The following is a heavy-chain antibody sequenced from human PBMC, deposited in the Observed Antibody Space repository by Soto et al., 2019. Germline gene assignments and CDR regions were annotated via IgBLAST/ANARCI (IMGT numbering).Heavy chain of an antibody. CDR1: GFTFSSYG. V-gene: IGHV3-23*01. Sequence: EVQLLESGGGLVQPGGSLRLSCAASGFTFSSYGMTWVRQAPGKGLEWVSFSSATGAGTYYADSVKGRFTISRDNSKKTLYLQVTSLSADDTAVYYCAKDRRGGGNYGFDSDFWGQGALVIVSS. D-gene: IGHD1-7*01. J-gene: IGHJ4*02. CDR3: AKDRRGGGNYGFDSDF. CDR2: SSATGAGT.